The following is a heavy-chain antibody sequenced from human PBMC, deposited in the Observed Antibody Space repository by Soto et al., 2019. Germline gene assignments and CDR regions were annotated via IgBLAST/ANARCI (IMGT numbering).Heavy chain of an antibody. CDR2: ISGSGGST. J-gene: IGHJ4*02. V-gene: IGHV3-23*01. D-gene: IGHD3-22*01. Sequence: GGSLRLSCAASGFTFSSYAMSWVRQAPGKGLEWVSAISGSGGSTYYADSVKGRFTISRDNSKNTLYLQMSSLRAEDTAVYYCAKVFYYYDSSGYYYFDYWGQGTLVTVSS. CDR1: GFTFSSYA. CDR3: AKVFYYYDSSGYYYFDY.